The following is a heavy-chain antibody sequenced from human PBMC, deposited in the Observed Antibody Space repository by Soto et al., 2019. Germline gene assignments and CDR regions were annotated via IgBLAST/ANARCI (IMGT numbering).Heavy chain of an antibody. CDR2: ISGSGGST. J-gene: IGHJ6*02. D-gene: IGHD6-13*01. Sequence: EVQLLESGGGLVQPGGSLRLSCAASGFTFSSYAMSWVRQAPGKGLAWVSAISGSGGSTYYADSVKGRFTISRANSKNTLYLQMNSLRAEDTAVYYCAKSGFQQPLVLAPYYCGMDVWGQGTTVTVSS. V-gene: IGHV3-23*01. CDR1: GFTFSSYA. CDR3: AKSGFQQPLVLAPYYCGMDV.